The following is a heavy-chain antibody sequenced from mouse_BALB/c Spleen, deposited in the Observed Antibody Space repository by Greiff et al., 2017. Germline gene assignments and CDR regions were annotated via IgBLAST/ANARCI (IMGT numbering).Heavy chain of an antibody. V-gene: IGHV5-4*02. CDR3: ARASYGNYEAWFAY. J-gene: IGHJ3*01. Sequence: EVQGVESGGGLVKPGGSLKLSCAASGFTFSDYYMYWVRQTPEKRLEWVATISDGGSYTYYPDSVKGRFTISRDNAKNNLYLQMSSLKSEDTAMYYCARASYGNYEAWFAYWGQGTLVTVSA. CDR2: ISDGGSYT. CDR1: GFTFSDYY. D-gene: IGHD2-1*01.